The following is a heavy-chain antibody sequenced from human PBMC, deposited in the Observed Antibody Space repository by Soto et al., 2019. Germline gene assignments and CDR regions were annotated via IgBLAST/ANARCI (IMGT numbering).Heavy chain of an antibody. J-gene: IGHJ5*02. D-gene: IGHD2-2*01. CDR3: ARGPIVVVPAAMRNWFDP. CDR1: GGSFSGYY. CDR2: INHSGST. Sequence: QVQLQQWGAGLLKPSETLSLTCAVYGGSFSGYYWSWIRQPPGKGLEWIGEINHSGSTNYNPSLKGRVTISVDTSKNQFSLKLSSVTAADTAVYYCARGPIVVVPAAMRNWFDPWGQGTLVTVSS. V-gene: IGHV4-34*01.